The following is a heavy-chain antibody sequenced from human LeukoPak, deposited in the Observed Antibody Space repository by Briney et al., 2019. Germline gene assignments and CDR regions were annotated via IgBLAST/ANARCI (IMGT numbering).Heavy chain of an antibody. J-gene: IGHJ5*02. CDR3: ARQSPGWSSKAARGVWFDP. CDR1: GGSISSSSYY. CDR2: IYYSGST. D-gene: IGHD6-6*01. Sequence: PSETLSLTCTVSGGSISSSSYYWGWIRQPPGRGLEWIGSIYYSGSTYYNPSLKSRVTISVDTSKNQFSLKLSSVTAADTAVYYCARQSPGWSSKAARGVWFDPWGQGTLVTVSS. V-gene: IGHV4-39*01.